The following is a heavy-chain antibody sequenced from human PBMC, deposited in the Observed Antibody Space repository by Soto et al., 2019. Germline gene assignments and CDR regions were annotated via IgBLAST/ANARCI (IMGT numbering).Heavy chain of an antibody. CDR2: IIPIIGTA. V-gene: IGHV1-69*01. CDR1: GGTFSSYA. CDR3: ASPGGGSDAFDI. D-gene: IGHD3-16*01. J-gene: IGHJ3*02. Sequence: QVQLVQSGAEVKKPGSSVKVSCKASGGTFSSYAISWVRQAPGQGLEWMGGIIPIIGTANYAQKFQSRVTITDDESASTADMERSSLRSEDTAVYYCASPGGGSDAFDIWGQGTMVTVSS.